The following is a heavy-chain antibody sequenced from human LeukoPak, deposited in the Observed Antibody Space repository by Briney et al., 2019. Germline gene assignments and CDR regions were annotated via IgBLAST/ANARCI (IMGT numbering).Heavy chain of an antibody. J-gene: IGHJ5*02. D-gene: IGHD3-3*01. V-gene: IGHV1-69*13. CDR2: IIPIFGTA. CDR1: GYTFTSYA. CDR3: ARSKYYDFNWFDP. Sequence: SVKVSCKASGYTFTSYAISWVRQAPGQGLEWMGGIIPIFGTANYAQKFQGRVTITADESTSTAYMELSSLRSEDTAVYYCARSKYYDFNWFDPWGQGTLVTVSS.